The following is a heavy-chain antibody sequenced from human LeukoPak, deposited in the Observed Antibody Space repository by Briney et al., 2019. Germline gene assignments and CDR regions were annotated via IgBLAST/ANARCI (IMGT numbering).Heavy chain of an antibody. V-gene: IGHV1-69*05. CDR2: IIPIFGTA. J-gene: IGHJ6*03. Sequence: SVKVSCKAFGGTFSSYAISWVRQAPGQGLEWMGGIIPIFGTANYAQKFQGRVTITTDESTSTAYMELSSLRSEDTAVYYCARAPGYYYYMDVWGKGTTVTVSS. CDR1: GGTFSSYA. CDR3: ARAPGYYYYMDV.